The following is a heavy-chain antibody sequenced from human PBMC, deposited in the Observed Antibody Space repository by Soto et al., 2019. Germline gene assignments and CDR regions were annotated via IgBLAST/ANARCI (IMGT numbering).Heavy chain of an antibody. V-gene: IGHV3-53*02. D-gene: IGHD1-1*01. CDR3: ARDRVQLERRLCLYYYYGMDV. CDR2: IYSGGST. J-gene: IGHJ6*02. Sequence: EVRLVETGGGLIQPGGSLRLSCAASGFTVSRNYMSWVRQAPGKGLEWVSVIYSGGSTYYADSVKGRFTISRDNSKNTLYLQMNSLRAEDTAVYYCARDRVQLERRLCLYYYYGMDVWGQGTTVTVSS. CDR1: GFTVSRNY.